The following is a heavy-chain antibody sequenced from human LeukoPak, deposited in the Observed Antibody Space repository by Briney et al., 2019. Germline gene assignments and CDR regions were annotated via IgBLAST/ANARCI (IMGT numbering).Heavy chain of an antibody. V-gene: IGHV1-24*01. CDR2: FDPEDGET. J-gene: IGHJ5*02. CDR1: GYTLTELS. Sequence: ASVKVSCKVSGYTLTELSMHWVRQAPGKGLEWMGGFDPEDGETIYAQKFQGRVTITRDTSASTAYMELSSLRSEDTAVYYCARDDWFDPWGQGTLVTVSS. CDR3: ARDDWFDP.